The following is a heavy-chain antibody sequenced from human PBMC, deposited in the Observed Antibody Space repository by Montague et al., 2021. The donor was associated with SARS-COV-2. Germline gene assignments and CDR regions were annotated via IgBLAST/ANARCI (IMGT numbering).Heavy chain of an antibody. CDR3: ARNERRASKWSYGLDV. Sequence: SLRLSCAASGFSVSTNYLTWVRQAPGRGLEWVSFIDAVGNTYYAXXVKGRFTVSRDNSKNTVNLQMNSLRVEDTAIYYCARNERRASKWSYGLDVWGPGTPVTVSS. CDR2: IDAVGNT. D-gene: IGHD2-15*01. J-gene: IGHJ6*02. CDR1: GFSVSTNY. V-gene: IGHV3-53*01.